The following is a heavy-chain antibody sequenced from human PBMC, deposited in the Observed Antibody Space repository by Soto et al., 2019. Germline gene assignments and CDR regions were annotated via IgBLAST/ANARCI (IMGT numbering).Heavy chain of an antibody. CDR2: ITTDKGKT. CDR1: GYTFTSYG. CDR3: APRSPAFDY. J-gene: IGHJ4*02. V-gene: IGHV1-18*01. Sequence: QVQLVQSGPEVKKPGASVKVSCKTSGYTFTSYGISWVRQAPGQGLEWMGWITTDKGKTTYAQKFQGRVTMTTDPSTSTAYMEMRSLRSDDTAVYYCAPRSPAFDYWGQGTLVTVSS.